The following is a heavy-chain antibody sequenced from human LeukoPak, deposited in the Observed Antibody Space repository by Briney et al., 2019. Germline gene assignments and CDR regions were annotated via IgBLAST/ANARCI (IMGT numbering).Heavy chain of an antibody. Sequence: GGSLRLSCAASGFSLSDFWMSWVRQAPGKGLEWVANIKQDGTEKLYVESVEGRFTISRDNAKNSLYLQMNSLRAEGTAVYYCASRGGDYEVDYWGQGTLVTVSS. CDR1: GFSLSDFW. V-gene: IGHV3-7*01. CDR3: ASRGGDYEVDY. D-gene: IGHD4-17*01. J-gene: IGHJ4*02. CDR2: IKQDGTEK.